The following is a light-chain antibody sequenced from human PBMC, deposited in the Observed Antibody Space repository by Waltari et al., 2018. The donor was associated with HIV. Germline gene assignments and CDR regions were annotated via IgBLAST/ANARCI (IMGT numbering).Light chain of an antibody. J-gene: IGLJ2*01. Sequence: QSVLTQPPSASATPGQRVTISCSGARSNIGSNFVFWYQQFPGTAPKLLMYKNNRCFAGCPDRFSGSKSGTSASLGIGGLRSEDEAVYYCAAWDDSLRGHVVFGGGTNLTV. CDR2: KNN. CDR1: RSNIGSNF. V-gene: IGLV1-47*01. CDR3: AAWDDSLRGHVV.